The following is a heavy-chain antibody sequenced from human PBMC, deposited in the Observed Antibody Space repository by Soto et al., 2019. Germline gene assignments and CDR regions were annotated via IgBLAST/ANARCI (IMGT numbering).Heavy chain of an antibody. CDR3: ARMATFGSLNWFDP. CDR1: GYSFTNND. CDR2: MNPGSGDT. V-gene: IGHV1-8*01. D-gene: IGHD3-16*01. J-gene: IGHJ5*02. Sequence: QVQLVQSGAEVREPGASVKVSCKASGYSFTNNDVTWVRQATGQGLEWMGWMNPGSGDTGYAQKFQGRVTMTRDISIATAYMELCSLRSDDTAIYYCARMATFGSLNWFDPWGQGTLVTVSS.